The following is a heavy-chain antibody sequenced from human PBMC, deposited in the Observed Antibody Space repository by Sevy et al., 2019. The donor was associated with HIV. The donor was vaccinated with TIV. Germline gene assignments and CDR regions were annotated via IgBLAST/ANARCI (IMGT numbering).Heavy chain of an antibody. CDR1: GFTSSNYA. CDR3: ARDLPHLLPWELSRGSDF. D-gene: IGHD3-16*01. J-gene: IGHJ4*02. CDR2: ISHDEIHK. Sequence: GGSLRLSCTAYGFTSSNYAVHWVRQAPGKGLEWVAIISHDEIHKDFADSVRGRFSISRDTSKNTIYLQMNSLRPEDTAVYYCARDLPHLLPWELSRGSDFWGQGTLVTVSS. V-gene: IGHV3-30*04.